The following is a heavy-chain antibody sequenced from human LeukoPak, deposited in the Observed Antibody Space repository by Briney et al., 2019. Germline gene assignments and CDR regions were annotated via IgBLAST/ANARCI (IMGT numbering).Heavy chain of an antibody. CDR1: GFTFSSYT. CDR3: GPPVAVPFDY. CDR2: IGGRGGST. J-gene: IGHJ4*02. V-gene: IGHV3-23*01. D-gene: IGHD6-19*01. Sequence: GGSLRLSCVGSGFTFSSYTMTWVRQAPGKGLEWVSAIGGRGGSTYYADSVKGRFTITRDNSKNTLYMQMDSLRAEDTAVYYCGPPVAVPFDYWGQGTLVTVSS.